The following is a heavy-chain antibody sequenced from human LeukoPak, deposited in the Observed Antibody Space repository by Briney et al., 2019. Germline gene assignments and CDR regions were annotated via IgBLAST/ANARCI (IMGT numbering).Heavy chain of an antibody. CDR1: GFTFSSYG. V-gene: IGHV3-30*18. J-gene: IGHJ5*02. CDR3: AKKSPGSYQSLPES. D-gene: IGHD3-10*01. CDR2: ISYDGSNK. Sequence: GRSLRLSCAASGFTFSSYGMHWVRQAPGRGLEWVAVISYDGSNKHHAESVEGRFAISRDNSKNTLYLQMNSLRTEDTAVYYCAKKSPGSYQSLPESWGQGTLVTVSS.